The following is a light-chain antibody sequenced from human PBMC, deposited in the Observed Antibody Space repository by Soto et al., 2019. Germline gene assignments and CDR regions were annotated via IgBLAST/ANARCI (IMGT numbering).Light chain of an antibody. J-gene: IGKJ5*01. V-gene: IGKV3-20*01. Sequence: VLTQPPSVSGAPGQRVTISCTGSSSNIGAGYDVHWCQQKPGHPPRLLIYGSSKRATGIPDRFSGSGSGTDFTLTISRLEPDDFGVYFCQQYSALPMTFGQGTRLEIK. CDR2: GSS. CDR1: SSNIGAGY. CDR3: QQYSALPMT.